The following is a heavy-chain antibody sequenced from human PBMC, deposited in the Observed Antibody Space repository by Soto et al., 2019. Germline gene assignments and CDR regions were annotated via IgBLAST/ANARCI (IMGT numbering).Heavy chain of an antibody. CDR2: IKSKTDGGTT. CDR3: TTDEFMRRYFDWSLVLTPFDY. J-gene: IGHJ4*02. V-gene: IGHV3-15*07. D-gene: IGHD3-9*01. CDR1: GFTFSNAW. Sequence: GGSLRLSCAASGFTFSNAWMNWVRQAPGKGLEWVGRIKSKTDGGTTDYAAPVKGRLTISRDDSKNTLYLQMNSLKTEDTAVYYCTTDEFMRRYFDWSLVLTPFDYWGQGTLVTVSS.